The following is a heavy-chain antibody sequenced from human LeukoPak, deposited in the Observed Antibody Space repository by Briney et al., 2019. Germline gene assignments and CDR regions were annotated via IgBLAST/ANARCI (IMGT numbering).Heavy chain of an antibody. CDR1: GGSISSSNW. D-gene: IGHD3-22*01. V-gene: IGHV4-4*02. CDR3: ARSQARTTYSGGFYPAVL. J-gene: IGHJ4*02. Sequence: PSETLSLTCAVSGGSISSSNWWSWVRQPPGKGLEWIGEIYHSGSTNYNPSLKSRVTISVDTSKNQFSLKLSSVTAADTAVYYCARSQARTTYSGGFYPAVLWGQGTLVTVSS. CDR2: IYHSGST.